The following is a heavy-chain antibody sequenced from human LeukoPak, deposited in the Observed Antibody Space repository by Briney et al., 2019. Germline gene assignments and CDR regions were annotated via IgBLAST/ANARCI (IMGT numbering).Heavy chain of an antibody. CDR2: MNQDGSVR. V-gene: IGHV3-7*01. Sequence: GGSLRLSCAASGFTFSESLMSWVRQAPGEGLEWVANMNQDGSVRDYVDSVKGRFTISRDNARKSLYLQMSSLRAEDTAVYYCATYTHWVAGDVWGQGTTVTVSS. CDR1: GFTFSESL. D-gene: IGHD3-16*01. CDR3: ATYTHWVAGDV. J-gene: IGHJ6*02.